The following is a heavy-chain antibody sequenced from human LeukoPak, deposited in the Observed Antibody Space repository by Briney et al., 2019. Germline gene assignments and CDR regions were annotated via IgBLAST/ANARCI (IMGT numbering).Heavy chain of an antibody. Sequence: SETPSLTCTVSGGSISSYYWSWIRQPPGKGLEWIGYIYYSGSTNYNPSLKSRVTISVDTSKNQFSLKLSSVTAADTAVYYCARVFIGNYYGSGSYSLYYFDYWGQGTVDTLSS. CDR3: ARVFIGNYYGSGSYSLYYFDY. CDR1: GGSISSYY. D-gene: IGHD3-10*01. V-gene: IGHV4-59*01. J-gene: IGHJ4*02. CDR2: IYYSGST.